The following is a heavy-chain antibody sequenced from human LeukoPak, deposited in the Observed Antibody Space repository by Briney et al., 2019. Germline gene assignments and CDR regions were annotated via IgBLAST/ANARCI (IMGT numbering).Heavy chain of an antibody. D-gene: IGHD4-17*01. CDR3: ARDDYGDDAFDI. V-gene: IGHV4-38-2*02. CDR1: GYSISSGYY. CDR2: IYHSGST. Sequence: SETLSLTCTVSGYSISSGYYWGWIRQPPGKGQEWIGSIYHSGSTYYNPSLKSPVTISVDTSKKQFSLKLSSVTAADTAVYYCARDDYGDDAFDIWGQGTMVTVSS. J-gene: IGHJ3*02.